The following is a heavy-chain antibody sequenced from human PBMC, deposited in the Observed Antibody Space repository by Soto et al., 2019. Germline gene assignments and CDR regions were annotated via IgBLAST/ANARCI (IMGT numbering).Heavy chain of an antibody. CDR3: ARDPPPDSSSPRYCMDV. CDR1: GGSISSGDYY. V-gene: IGHV4-30-4*01. CDR2: IYYSGST. Sequence: QVQLQESGPGLVKPSQTLSLTCTVSGGSISSGDYYWSWIRQPPGKGLEGIGYIYYSGSTYYNPSLKSRVTISVDASKNQFSLKLSSVTAADTAVYYWARDPPPDSSSPRYCMDVWGQGTTVTVSS. J-gene: IGHJ6*02. D-gene: IGHD6-6*01.